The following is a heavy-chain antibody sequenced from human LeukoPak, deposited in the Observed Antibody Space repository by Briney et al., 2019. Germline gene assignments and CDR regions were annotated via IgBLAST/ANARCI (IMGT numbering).Heavy chain of an antibody. CDR1: GFTFDDYA. Sequence: PGGSLRLSCAASGFTFDDYAMHWVRQAPGKGLEWVSGISWNSGSIGYADSVKGRFTISRDNSKNTLSLQMNSLRAEDTAVYYCAKFTRTATSDAFDIWGQGTMVTVSS. V-gene: IGHV3-9*01. CDR3: AKFTRTATSDAFDI. J-gene: IGHJ3*02. D-gene: IGHD2-2*01. CDR2: ISWNSGSI.